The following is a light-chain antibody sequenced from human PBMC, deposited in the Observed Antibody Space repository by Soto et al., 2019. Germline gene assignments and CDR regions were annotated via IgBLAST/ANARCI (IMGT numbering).Light chain of an antibody. CDR2: GAS. Sequence: EIVLTQSPGTLSLSPGERATLSCRASQSVSSSYLAWYQQKPGQAPRLLIYGASSRATGIPDRFSGSGSGTDFTITISRLEPEDFALYYCQQYGSSPLFTFGPGTKVDIK. J-gene: IGKJ3*01. CDR1: QSVSSSY. V-gene: IGKV3-20*01. CDR3: QQYGSSPLFT.